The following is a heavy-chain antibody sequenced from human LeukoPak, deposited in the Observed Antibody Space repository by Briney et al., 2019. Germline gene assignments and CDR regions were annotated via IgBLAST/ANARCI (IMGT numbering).Heavy chain of an antibody. D-gene: IGHD3-10*01. J-gene: IGHJ4*02. CDR2: ISYDGSNK. V-gene: IGHV3-30*18. CDR1: GFTFTSYG. CDR3: ANLFFYGSGSYYNEDY. Sequence: GGSLRLSCAASGFTFTSYGMHWVRQAPGKGLEGVAVISYDGSNKHYADCVKGRFTMSRDNSKNTLYLQMNSLRAEDTAVYYCANLFFYGSGSYYNEDYWGQGTLVTVSS.